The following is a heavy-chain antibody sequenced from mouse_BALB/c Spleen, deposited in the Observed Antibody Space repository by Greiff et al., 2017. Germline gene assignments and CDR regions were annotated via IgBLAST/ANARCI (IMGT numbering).Heavy chain of an antibody. V-gene: IGHV1-15*01. CDR2: IHPGSGGT. CDR3: TRSYGSSDWYFDV. J-gene: IGHJ1*01. Sequence: VKLMESGAELVRPGASVKLSCKALGYTFTDYEMHWVKQTPVHGLEWIGAIHPGSGGTAYNQKFKGKATLTADKSSSTAYMELSSLTSEDSAVYYCTRSYGSSDWYFDVWGAGTTVTVSS. D-gene: IGHD1-1*01. CDR1: GYTFTDYE.